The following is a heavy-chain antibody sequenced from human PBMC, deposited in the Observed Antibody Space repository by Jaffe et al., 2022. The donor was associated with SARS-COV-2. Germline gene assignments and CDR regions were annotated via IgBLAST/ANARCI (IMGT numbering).Heavy chain of an antibody. CDR1: GGSISSASYF. V-gene: IGHV4-39*02. CDR2: IHNNGNT. Sequence: QLQLQESGPGLVKPSETLSLICTVSGGSISSASYFWGWVRQPPGKGLEWIGSIHNNGNTYYNPSLKSRVTMSLDTSKNYFSLKLSSVTAADTAVYYCGRDRGKFTTDYWGQGALVTVSS. D-gene: IGHD3-3*01. J-gene: IGHJ4*02. CDR3: GRDRGKFTTDY.